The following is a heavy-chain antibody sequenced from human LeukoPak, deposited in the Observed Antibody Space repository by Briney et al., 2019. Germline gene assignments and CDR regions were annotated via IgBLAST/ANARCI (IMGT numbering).Heavy chain of an antibody. CDR3: ARVQLVDYYYYSYMDV. CDR2: VNSDGSST. V-gene: IGHV3-74*01. D-gene: IGHD6-6*01. Sequence: GGSLRLSCAASGFTSSSYWMHWVRQAPGKGLVWVSRVNSDGSSTTYADSVKGRFTISRDNAKNSLYLQMNSLRAEDTALYYCARVQLVDYYYYSYMDVWGKGTTVTVSS. CDR1: GFTSSSYW. J-gene: IGHJ6*03.